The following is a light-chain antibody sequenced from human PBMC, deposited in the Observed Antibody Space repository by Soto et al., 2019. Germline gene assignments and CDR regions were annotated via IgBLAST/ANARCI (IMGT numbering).Light chain of an antibody. CDR2: GNS. CDR1: SSNIGAGYD. V-gene: IGLV1-40*01. J-gene: IGLJ1*01. CDR3: QAHESKLSVYV. Sequence: QSVLTQPPSVSGAPGQRVTISCTGSSSNIGAGYDVHWYQQLPGTAPKLLIDGNSNRPSGVPDRFSASKSGTSASLAITGVQAEDEADYDGQAHESKLSVYVFGTGTKLTVL.